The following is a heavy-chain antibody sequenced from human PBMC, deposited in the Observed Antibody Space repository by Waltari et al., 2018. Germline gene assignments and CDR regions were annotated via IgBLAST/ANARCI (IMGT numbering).Heavy chain of an antibody. CDR3: ARGPYCADGICYLRYYYGMDV. CDR2: INNSGST. J-gene: IGHJ6*02. Sequence: QVQLQPWGAGLLKPSETLSLTCAVYGESFSNHFWNWIRQSPGKGLEWIGDINNSGSTNYNPSLKSRVTMSLDTSNNQFSLRLRSVTAADTAMYFCARGPYCADGICYLRYYYGMDVWGQGTTVTVSS. V-gene: IGHV4-34*02. D-gene: IGHD2-8*01. CDR1: GESFSNHF.